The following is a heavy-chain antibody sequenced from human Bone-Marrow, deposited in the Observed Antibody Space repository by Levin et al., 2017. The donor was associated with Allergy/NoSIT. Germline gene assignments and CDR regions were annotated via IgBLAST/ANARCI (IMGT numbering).Heavy chain of an antibody. Sequence: PGESLKISCAASGFTFSSYAMHWVRQAPGKGLEWVAVISYDGSNKYYADSVKGRFTISRDNSKNTLYLQMNSLRAEDTAVYYCARDCSGGSCYPWYGMDVWGQGTTVTVSS. CDR2: ISYDGSNK. D-gene: IGHD2-15*01. CDR1: GFTFSSYA. CDR3: ARDCSGGSCYPWYGMDV. J-gene: IGHJ6*02. V-gene: IGHV3-30-3*01.